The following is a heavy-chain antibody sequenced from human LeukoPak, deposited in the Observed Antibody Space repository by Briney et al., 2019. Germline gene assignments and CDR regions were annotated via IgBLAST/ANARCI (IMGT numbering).Heavy chain of an antibody. CDR2: ISGSGGST. D-gene: IGHD5-12*01. V-gene: IGHV3-23*01. J-gene: IGHJ4*02. CDR3: AKAEILATPGDEGWAIDFDY. Sequence: GGSLRLSCAASGFAFSSYAMSWVRQAPGKVLEWVSAISGSGGSTYYADSVRGRFTISRDNSKNTLYLQMNSLRAEDTAVYYCAKAEILATPGDEGWAIDFDYWGQGTLVTVSS. CDR1: GFAFSSYA.